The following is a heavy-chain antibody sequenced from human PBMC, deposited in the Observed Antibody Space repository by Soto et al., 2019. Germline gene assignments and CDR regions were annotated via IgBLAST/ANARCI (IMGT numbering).Heavy chain of an antibody. CDR2: VSWTNISF. CDR1: GFTFGDYA. V-gene: IGHV3-9*01. J-gene: IGHJ4*01. D-gene: IGHD5-18*01. Sequence: GGSLRLSCAASGFTFGDYAMHWVRQVPGRGLEWVSGVSWTNISFGYADSVKGRFTISRDNAKNSLYLQMNSLRREDTAFYYCAKDRNTAMVTGDFDYWGHGTLVTVSS. CDR3: AKDRNTAMVTGDFDY.